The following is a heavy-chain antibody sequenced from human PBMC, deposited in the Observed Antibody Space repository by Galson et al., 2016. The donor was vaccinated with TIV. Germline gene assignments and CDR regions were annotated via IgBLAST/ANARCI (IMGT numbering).Heavy chain of an antibody. CDR2: ISSSGRFV. CDR3: ARVRGDGEYSYSAFVY. D-gene: IGHD2/OR15-2a*01. V-gene: IGHV3-21*01. Sequence: SLRLSCAAFGFTFSAYAMHWVRQAPGKGLEWVSTISSSGRFVYYADSLKGRFTISRDGATSSLHLQMNSLRAEDSGIYYCARVRGDGEYSYSAFVYWGQGTLVTVSS. J-gene: IGHJ4*02. CDR1: GFTFSAYA.